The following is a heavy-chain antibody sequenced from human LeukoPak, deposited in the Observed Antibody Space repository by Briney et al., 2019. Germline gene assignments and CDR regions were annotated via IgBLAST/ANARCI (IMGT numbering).Heavy chain of an antibody. CDR2: IIPILGIA. CDR1: GGTFSSYA. Sequence: SVKVSCKASGGTFSSYAISWVRQAPGQGLEWMGRIIPILGIANYAQKFQGRVTITADKSTSTAYMELGSLRSEDTAVYYCALRPAGPWELLASDYWGQGTLVTVSS. CDR3: ALRPAGPWELLASDY. J-gene: IGHJ4*02. V-gene: IGHV1-69*04. D-gene: IGHD1-26*01.